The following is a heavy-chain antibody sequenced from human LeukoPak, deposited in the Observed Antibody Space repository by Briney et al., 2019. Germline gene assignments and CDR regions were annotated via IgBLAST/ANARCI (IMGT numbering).Heavy chain of an antibody. V-gene: IGHV1-69*01. J-gene: IGHJ5*02. CDR2: IIPIFGTA. CDR3: ARDRRQLGNVDNWFDP. D-gene: IGHD7-27*01. Sequence: PRASVKVSCKASGGTFSSYAISWVRQAPGQGLEWMGGIIPIFGTANYAQKFQGRVTITADESTSTAYMELSSLRSEDTAVYYCARDRRQLGNVDNWFDPWGQGTLVTVSS. CDR1: GGTFSSYA.